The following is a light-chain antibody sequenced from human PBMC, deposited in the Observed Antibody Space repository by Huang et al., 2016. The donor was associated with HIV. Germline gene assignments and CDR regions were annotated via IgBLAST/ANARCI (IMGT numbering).Light chain of an antibody. J-gene: IGKJ4*01. CDR1: QSLLPSDGKTY. Sequence: DIVLTQTPLSLSVTPGQSASISCKSSQSLLPSDGKTYLYWYLYKPGQSPQLLIYEVSNRFYGVPDKFSGSGSGTDFTLKISRVEAEDVGVYYCMQSIQRPLTFGGGTKVEIK. V-gene: IGKV2D-29*02. CDR3: MQSIQRPLT. CDR2: EVS.